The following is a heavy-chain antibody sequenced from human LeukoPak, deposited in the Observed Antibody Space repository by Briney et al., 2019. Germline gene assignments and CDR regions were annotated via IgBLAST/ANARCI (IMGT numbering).Heavy chain of an antibody. CDR2: ISAYNGNT. V-gene: IGHV1-18*01. J-gene: IGHJ4*02. CDR3: ARAKFSIVVVPYFDY. Sequence: SVKVSCKASGYTFTSYGISWVRQAPGQGLEWMGWISAYNGNTNYAQKLQGRVTMTTDTSTSTAYMELRSLRSDDTAVYYCARAKFSIVVVPYFDYWGQGTLVTVSS. CDR1: GYTFTSYG. D-gene: IGHD2-2*01.